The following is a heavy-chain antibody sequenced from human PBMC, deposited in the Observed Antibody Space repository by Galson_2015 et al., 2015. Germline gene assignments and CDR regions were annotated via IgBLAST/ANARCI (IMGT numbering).Heavy chain of an antibody. CDR1: GFSLSTSGVG. Sequence: PALVKPIQTLTLTCTFSGFSLSTSGVGVGWIRQPPGKALEWLALIYWDDDKRYSPSLKSRLTITKDTSKNQVVLTVTSMDPVDTATYYCAHSDCSSTSCYKGYYFDYWVQGTLVTVSS. D-gene: IGHD2-2*01. CDR2: IYWDDDK. CDR3: AHSDCSSTSCYKGYYFDY. J-gene: IGHJ4*02. V-gene: IGHV2-5*02.